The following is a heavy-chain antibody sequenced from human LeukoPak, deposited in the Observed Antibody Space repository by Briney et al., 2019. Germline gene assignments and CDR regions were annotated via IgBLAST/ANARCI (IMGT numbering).Heavy chain of an antibody. D-gene: IGHD3-22*01. CDR3: AKDFAGYYDSSGYYDY. Sequence: GGSLRPSCAASGFTFSSYAMSWVRQAPGKGLEWVSAISGSGGSTYYADSVKGRFTISRDNSKNTLYLQMNSLRAEDTAVYYCAKDFAGYYDSSGYYDYWGQGTLVTVSS. CDR1: GFTFSSYA. V-gene: IGHV3-23*01. J-gene: IGHJ4*02. CDR2: ISGSGGST.